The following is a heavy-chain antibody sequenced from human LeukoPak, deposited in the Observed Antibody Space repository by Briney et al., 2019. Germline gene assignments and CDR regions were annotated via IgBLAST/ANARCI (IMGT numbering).Heavy chain of an antibody. Sequence: SETLSLTCTVSGGSISSSSYYWGWIRQPPGKGLEWIGSIYYSGSTYYNPSLKSRVTISVDTSKNQFSLKLSSVTAADTAVYYCARRGRTTDYWGQGTLVTVSS. CDR2: IYYSGST. V-gene: IGHV4-39*01. CDR3: ARRGRTTDY. J-gene: IGHJ4*02. D-gene: IGHD2/OR15-2a*01. CDR1: GGSISSSSYY.